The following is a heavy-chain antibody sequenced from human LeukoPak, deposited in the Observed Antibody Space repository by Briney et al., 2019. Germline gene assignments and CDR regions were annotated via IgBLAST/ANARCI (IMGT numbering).Heavy chain of an antibody. J-gene: IGHJ4*02. V-gene: IGHV3-64D*06. CDR3: VRGTGY. CDR1: GFTFSTYV. CDR2: ISSNGDNT. Sequence: GGSLRLSCSVSGFTFSTYVMHWVRQAPGKGLEYVSAISSNGDNTYYADSVKGRFTISRDNTKNTLYLQMSSLRPDDTAVYFCVRGTGYWGQGTLVTVSS.